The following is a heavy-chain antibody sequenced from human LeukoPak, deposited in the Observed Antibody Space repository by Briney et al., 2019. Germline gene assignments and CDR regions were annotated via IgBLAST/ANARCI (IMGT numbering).Heavy chain of an antibody. CDR3: ARDPYGSGSYYYCYYYGMDV. Sequence: ARCLSLSCAASGFTLSRYAMDWVRQAPGKGLEWVAVISNDGSNKYYADSVKGRFTISRDNSKNTLYLQMNSLRAEDTAVYYCARDPYGSGSYYYCYYYGMDVWGKGTTVTVSS. CDR2: ISNDGSNK. J-gene: IGHJ6*04. CDR1: GFTLSRYA. D-gene: IGHD3-10*01. V-gene: IGHV3-30*04.